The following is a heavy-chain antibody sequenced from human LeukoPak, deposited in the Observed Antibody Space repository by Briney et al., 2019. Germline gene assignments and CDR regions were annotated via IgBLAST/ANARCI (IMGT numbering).Heavy chain of an antibody. D-gene: IGHD2-2*01. CDR3: ARGPRYCSGTSCQSYFDY. CDR2: TYYRSKWYT. Sequence: SQTLSLTCAISGDSVSTNSAAWAWIRQSPSRGLEWLGRTYYRSKWYTDYAFSVKSRITINLDTSKNQFSLQLNSVTPEDTAVYYCARGPRYCSGTSCQSYFDYWGQGTLVTVSS. J-gene: IGHJ4*02. CDR1: GDSVSTNSAA. V-gene: IGHV6-1*01.